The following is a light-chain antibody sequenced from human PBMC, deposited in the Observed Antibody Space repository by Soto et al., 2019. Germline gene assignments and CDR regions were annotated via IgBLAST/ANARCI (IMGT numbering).Light chain of an antibody. CDR2: DAS. CDR3: QQYNTYSRWT. CDR1: QSISSW. J-gene: IGKJ1*01. Sequence: DIQMTQSPSTLSASVGDRVTITCRASQSISSWLAWYQQKSGKAPKLLIYDASSLESGVPSRFSGNGSGTEFTLPIGSLQPDDFATYYCQQYNTYSRWTFGQGTKVEIK. V-gene: IGKV1-5*01.